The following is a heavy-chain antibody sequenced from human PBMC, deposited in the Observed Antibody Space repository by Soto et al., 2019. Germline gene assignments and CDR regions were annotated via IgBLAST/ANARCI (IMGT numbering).Heavy chain of an antibody. D-gene: IGHD2-15*01. Sequence: SVKVSCKASGGTFSSYAISWVRQAPGQGLEWMGGIIPNFGTTNYAQKFQGRVTMTTDTSTSTAYMELRSLRSDDTAVYYCARVDIVVVVAATAPDYWGQGTLVTVSS. CDR1: GGTFSSYA. J-gene: IGHJ4*02. CDR2: IIPNFGTT. V-gene: IGHV1-69*05. CDR3: ARVDIVVVVAATAPDY.